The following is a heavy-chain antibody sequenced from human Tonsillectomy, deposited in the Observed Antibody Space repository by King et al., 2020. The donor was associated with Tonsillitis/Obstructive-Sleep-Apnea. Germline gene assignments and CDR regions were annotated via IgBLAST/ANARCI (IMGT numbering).Heavy chain of an antibody. J-gene: IGHJ6*03. CDR2: FYYSGST. CDR1: GGSISSYY. CDR3: ARVGDTTVYYYYYYMDV. D-gene: IGHD4-17*01. Sequence: QLQESGPGLVKPSETLSLTCTVSGGSISSYYWSWIRQPPGRGLQWIGFFYYSGSTNYNPSLKSRVTISVDTSKNQFSLNLSSVTAADTAVYYCARVGDTTVYYYYYYMDVWGKGTTVTVTS. V-gene: IGHV4-59*01.